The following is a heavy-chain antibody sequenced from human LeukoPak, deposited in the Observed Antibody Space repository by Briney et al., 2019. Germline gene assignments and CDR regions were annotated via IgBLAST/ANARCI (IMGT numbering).Heavy chain of an antibody. CDR1: GFTFSDDH. J-gene: IGHJ2*01. V-gene: IGHV3-72*01. D-gene: IGHD2-2*01. CDR2: SRNKVNSYTK. CDR3: ARVWGSSNWYFDL. Sequence: GGSLRLSCVASGFTFSDDHMDWVRQAPGKGLEWVGRSRNKVNSYTKEYAASVKDIFTISRDDSTTSLYLEMNSLKTEDTAVYFCARVWGSSNWYFDLWGRGTLVTVSS.